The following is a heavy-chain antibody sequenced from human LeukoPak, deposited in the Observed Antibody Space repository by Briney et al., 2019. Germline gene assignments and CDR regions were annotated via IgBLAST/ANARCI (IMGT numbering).Heavy chain of an antibody. CDR3: ARGPYGDYGPWAFDI. J-gene: IGHJ3*02. CDR1: GYTFTSYG. V-gene: IGHV1-3*01. Sequence: ASVKVSCKASGYTFTSYGISWVRQAPGQRLEWMGWINAGNGNTKYSQKFQGRVTITRDTSASTAYMELSSLRSEDTAVYYCARGPYGDYGPWAFDIWGQGTMVTVSS. D-gene: IGHD4-17*01. CDR2: INAGNGNT.